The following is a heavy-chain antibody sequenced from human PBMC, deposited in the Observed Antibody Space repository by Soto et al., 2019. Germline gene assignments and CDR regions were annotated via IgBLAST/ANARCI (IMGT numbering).Heavy chain of an antibody. D-gene: IGHD4-17*01. V-gene: IGHV3-48*01. Sequence: EVQLVESGGGLVQPGGSLRLSCAASGFTFSSYSMNWVRQSPGKGLEWVSYISSSGNSIRYADSAKGRFTISRYNAKNSLYLQMNSLRVEDTAVYHCARVTASGEHASEDFQDWGQGTLVAVSS. CDR1: GFTFSSYS. J-gene: IGHJ1*01. CDR2: ISSSGNSI. CDR3: ARVTASGEHASEDFQD.